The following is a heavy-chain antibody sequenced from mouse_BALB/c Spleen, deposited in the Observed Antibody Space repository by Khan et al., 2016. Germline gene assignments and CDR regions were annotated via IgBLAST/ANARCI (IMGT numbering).Heavy chain of an antibody. Sequence: QVQLKQSGAELVKPGASVKLSCKASGYTFTSYYMYWVKQRPGQGLEWIGEINPSNGETNFTEEFKRKATLTVDKSSSTAYMQLSSLTSENSAVDYCTRHCRSSYAMDYWGPGTSVTFSS. V-gene: IGHV1S81*02. CDR1: GYTFTSYY. CDR3: TRHCRSSYAMDY. J-gene: IGHJ4*01. CDR2: INPSNGET.